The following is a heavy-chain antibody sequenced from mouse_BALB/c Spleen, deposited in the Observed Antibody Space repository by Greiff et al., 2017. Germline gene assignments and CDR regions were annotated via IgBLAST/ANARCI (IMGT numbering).Heavy chain of an antibody. Sequence: EVQGVESGGGLVKPGGSLKLSCAASGFTFSSYAMSWVRQSPEKRLEWVAEISSGGSYTYYPDTVTGRFTISRDNAKNTLYLEMSSLRSEDTAMYYCARGYRYFDVWGAGTTVTVSS. CDR2: ISSGGSYT. J-gene: IGHJ1*01. CDR1: GFTFSSYA. V-gene: IGHV5-9-4*01. CDR3: ARGYRYFDV.